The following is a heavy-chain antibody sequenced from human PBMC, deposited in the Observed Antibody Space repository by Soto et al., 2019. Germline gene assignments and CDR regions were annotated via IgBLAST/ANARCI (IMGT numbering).Heavy chain of an antibody. CDR2: IHSSGST. J-gene: IGHJ5*02. D-gene: IGHD6-13*01. Sequence: SETLSLTCTVSGASMNSYHWSWIRQPAGKGLEWIGHIHSSGSTDYNPSLKSRVTMSVDTSKNQFSLRLMSLTAADTAVYYCARDQGVAAAGITWYDPWGQGSLVTVSS. CDR1: GASMNSYH. V-gene: IGHV4-4*07. CDR3: ARDQGVAAAGITWYDP.